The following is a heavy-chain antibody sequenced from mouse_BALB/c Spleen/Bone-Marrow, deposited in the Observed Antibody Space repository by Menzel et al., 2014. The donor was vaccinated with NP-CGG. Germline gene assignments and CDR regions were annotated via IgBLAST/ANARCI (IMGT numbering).Heavy chain of an antibody. D-gene: IGHD1-1*01. V-gene: IGHV14-3*02. Sequence: EVQLQQSGAELVKPGASVKLSCTASGFNIKDTYMHWVKQRPEQGLEWIGRIDPANGNTKYDPKFQGKATITADTSSNTAYLQSSSLTSEDTAVYYCARYYYGSSYFDYWGQGTTLTVSS. CDR1: GFNIKDTY. J-gene: IGHJ2*01. CDR3: ARYYYGSSYFDY. CDR2: IDPANGNT.